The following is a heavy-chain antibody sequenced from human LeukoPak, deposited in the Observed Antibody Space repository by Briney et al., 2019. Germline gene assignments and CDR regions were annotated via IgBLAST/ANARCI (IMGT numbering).Heavy chain of an antibody. CDR2: IYYSGTT. J-gene: IGHJ6*02. V-gene: IGHV4-59*01. CDR1: GGSISSSY. Sequence: PSETLSLTCTVSGGSISSSYWSWIRQPPGKGLEWIGYIYYSGTTDYNPSLRSRVTISVDTPKNQFSLKLSSVTAADTAVYYCARDFAVTTAYYYGVDVWGQGITVTVSS. CDR3: ARDFAVTTAYYYGVDV. D-gene: IGHD4-17*01.